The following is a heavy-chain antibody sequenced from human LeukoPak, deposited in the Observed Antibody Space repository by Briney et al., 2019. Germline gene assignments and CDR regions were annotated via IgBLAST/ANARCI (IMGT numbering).Heavy chain of an antibody. V-gene: IGHV1-46*01. CDR2: INPSGGST. Sequence: ASVKVSCKASGGTFSSYAISWVRQAPGQGLEWMGIINPSGGSTSYAQKFQGRVTMTRDTSTSTVYMELSSLRSEDTAVYYCIAAAGIVHWGQGTLVTVSS. CDR3: IAAAGIVH. J-gene: IGHJ4*02. CDR1: GGTFSSYA. D-gene: IGHD6-13*01.